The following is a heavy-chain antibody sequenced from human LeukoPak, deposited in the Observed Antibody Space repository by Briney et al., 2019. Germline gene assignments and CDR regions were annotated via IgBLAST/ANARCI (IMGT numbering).Heavy chain of an antibody. CDR2: INHSGST. J-gene: IGHJ4*02. CDR1: GGSSSGYY. Sequence: SETLSLTCAVYGGSSSGYYWSWIRQPPGKGLERIGEINHSGSTNYNPSLKSRVTISVDTSKNQFSLKLSSVTAADTAVYYCARVGADGSGFLFDYWGQGTLVTVSS. D-gene: IGHD3-10*01. CDR3: ARVGADGSGFLFDY. V-gene: IGHV4-34*01.